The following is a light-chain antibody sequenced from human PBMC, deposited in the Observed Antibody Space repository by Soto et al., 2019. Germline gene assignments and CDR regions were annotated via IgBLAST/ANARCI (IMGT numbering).Light chain of an antibody. CDR3: QQYNNWPQT. V-gene: IGKV3-15*01. Sequence: IVMTHSPASMSVSPGGRATLSCRASQSVSNKLAWYQQKPGQAPRLLIYAASKRATGILARFSGSGSGTEFTLTIDSLQSEDFAVYYCQQYNNWPQTFGQGTKV. CDR2: AAS. J-gene: IGKJ1*01. CDR1: QSVSNK.